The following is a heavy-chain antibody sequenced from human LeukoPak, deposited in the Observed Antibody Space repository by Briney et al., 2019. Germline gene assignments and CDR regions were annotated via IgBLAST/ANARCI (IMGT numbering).Heavy chain of an antibody. CDR3: ARGGRGYD. Sequence: SETLSLTCAVYGGPFSNYYWSWIRQPPGKGLEWIGEINHSGSTNYNPSLKSRVTMSVDTSKNQFSLKLSSVTAADTAVYYCARGGRGYDWGQGTLVTVSS. V-gene: IGHV4-34*01. J-gene: IGHJ4*02. CDR1: GGPFSNYY. CDR2: INHSGST. D-gene: IGHD5-12*01.